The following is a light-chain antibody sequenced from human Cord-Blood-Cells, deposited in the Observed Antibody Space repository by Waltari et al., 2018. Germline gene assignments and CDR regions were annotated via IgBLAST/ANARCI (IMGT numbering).Light chain of an antibody. CDR1: SSDVGSYNL. Sequence: QSALTQPAPVSGSPGQSITISCTGTSSDVGSYNLVSWYQQHPGKAPKLMIYEVSKRPSGVSNRFSGSKSGNTASLTISGLQAEDEADYYCCSYAGSNWVFGGGTKLTVL. CDR2: EVS. CDR3: CSYAGSNWV. V-gene: IGLV2-23*02. J-gene: IGLJ3*02.